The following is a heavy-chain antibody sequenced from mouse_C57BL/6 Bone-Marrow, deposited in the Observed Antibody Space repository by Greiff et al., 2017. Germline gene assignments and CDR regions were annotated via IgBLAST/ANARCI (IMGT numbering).Heavy chain of an antibody. D-gene: IGHD1-1*01. CDR1: GYTFTDYE. J-gene: IGHJ2*01. V-gene: IGHV1-15*01. CDR3: TRSFITTVVAFDY. CDR2: IDPETGGT. Sequence: VQLQQSGAELVRPGASVTLSCKASGYTFTDYEMHWVKQTPVHGLEWIGAIDPETGGTAYNHKFKGKAILTADKSSSTAYMELRSLTSEDSAVYYCTRSFITTVVAFDYWGQGTTLTVSS.